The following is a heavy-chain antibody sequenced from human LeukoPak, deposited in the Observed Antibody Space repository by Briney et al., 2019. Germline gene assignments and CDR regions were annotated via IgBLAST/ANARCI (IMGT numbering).Heavy chain of an antibody. D-gene: IGHD6-19*01. Sequence: GASVKVSCKASGYTFTGYYMHWVRQAPGQGLEWMVWINPNSGGTNYAQKFQGRVTMTRDTSISTAYMELSRLRSDDTAVYYCARDKQLAVLLHVKRNWFDPWGQGTLVTVSS. CDR1: GYTFTGYY. J-gene: IGHJ5*02. CDR2: INPNSGGT. V-gene: IGHV1-2*02. CDR3: ARDKQLAVLLHVKRNWFDP.